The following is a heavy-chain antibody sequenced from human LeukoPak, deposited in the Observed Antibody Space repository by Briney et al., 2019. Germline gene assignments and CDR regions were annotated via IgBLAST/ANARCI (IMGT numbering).Heavy chain of an antibody. V-gene: IGHV1-69*04. CDR2: IIPILGIA. CDR1: GGTFSSYA. CDR3: AIQRGYSYGSGDY. Sequence: SVKVSCKASGGTFSSYAISWVRQAPGQGLEWMGRIIPILGIANYAQKFQGRVTITAHKSTSTAYMELSSLRSEDTAVYYCAIQRGYSYGSGDYWGQGTLVTVSS. J-gene: IGHJ4*02. D-gene: IGHD5-18*01.